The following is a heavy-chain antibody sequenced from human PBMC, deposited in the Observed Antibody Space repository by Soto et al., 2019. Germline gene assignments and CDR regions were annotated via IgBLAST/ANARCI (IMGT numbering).Heavy chain of an antibody. CDR3: AHRTTTVTWWFDP. CDR2: ISAYNGNT. D-gene: IGHD4-17*01. CDR1: GYTFTSYG. V-gene: IGHV1-18*01. Sequence: ASVKVSCKASGYTFTSYGISWVRQAPGQGLEWMGWISAYNGNTNYAQKLQGRVTMTTDTSTSTAYMELRSLRSDDTATYFCAHRTTTVTWWFDPWGQGTLVTVSS. J-gene: IGHJ5*02.